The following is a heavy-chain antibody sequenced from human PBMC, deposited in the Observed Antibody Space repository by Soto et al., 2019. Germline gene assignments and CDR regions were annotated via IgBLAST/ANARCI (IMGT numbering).Heavy chain of an antibody. V-gene: IGHV1-18*01. CDR2: ISAHNGNT. CDR3: ARGRYGDY. J-gene: IGHJ4*02. D-gene: IGHD1-1*01. Sequence: QVHLVQSGAEVKKPGASVKVSCQGSGYAFTTYGVTWVRQAPGQGLEWMGWISAHNGNTNNAQKLQGRVTVTRDTSTSTAYMELRSLRSDDTAVYYCARGRYGDYWGQGALVTVSS. CDR1: GYAFTTYG.